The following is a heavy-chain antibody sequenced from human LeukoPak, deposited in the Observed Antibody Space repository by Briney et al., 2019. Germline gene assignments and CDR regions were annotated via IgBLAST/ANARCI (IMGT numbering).Heavy chain of an antibody. D-gene: IGHD3-3*01. V-gene: IGHV1-18*01. CDR1: GYTFTSYG. Sequence: ASVKVSCEXSGYTFTSYGISWVRQAPGQGLERMGWISAYNGNTNYAQKLQGRVTMTTDTSTSTAYMELRSLRSDDTAVYYCARATYYDFWSGYGVLDYWGQGTLVTVSS. CDR3: ARATYYDFWSGYGVLDY. J-gene: IGHJ4*02. CDR2: ISAYNGNT.